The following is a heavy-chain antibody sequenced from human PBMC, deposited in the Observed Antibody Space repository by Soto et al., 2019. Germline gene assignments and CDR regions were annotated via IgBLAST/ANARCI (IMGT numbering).Heavy chain of an antibody. CDR1: VGSISSSSYY. D-gene: IGHD2-21*02. J-gene: IGHJ4*02. Sequence: ETLSLTCTVSVGSISSSSYYWGLIRQPPGKGLEWIGSIYYSGSTYYNPSLKSRVTISVDTSKNQFSLKLSSVTAADTAVYYCARRRGAYCGGDCYPFFVYWGQGTLVTVSS. CDR3: ARRRGAYCGGDCYPFFVY. CDR2: IYYSGST. V-gene: IGHV4-39*01.